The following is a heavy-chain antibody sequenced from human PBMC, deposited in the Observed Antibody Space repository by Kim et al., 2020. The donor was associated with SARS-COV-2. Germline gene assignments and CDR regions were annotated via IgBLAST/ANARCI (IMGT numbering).Heavy chain of an antibody. CDR2: IYPGDSDT. CDR3: ARFATYVRGTTDGVVIIQPIYYYYGMDV. D-gene: IGHD3-3*01. J-gene: IGHJ6*02. Sequence: GESLKISCKGSGYSFTSYWIGWVRQMPGKGLEWMGIIYPGDSDTRYSPSFQGQVTISADKSISTAYLQWSSLKASDTAMYYCARFATYVRGTTDGVVIIQPIYYYYGMDVWGQGTTVTVSS. V-gene: IGHV5-51*01. CDR1: GYSFTSYW.